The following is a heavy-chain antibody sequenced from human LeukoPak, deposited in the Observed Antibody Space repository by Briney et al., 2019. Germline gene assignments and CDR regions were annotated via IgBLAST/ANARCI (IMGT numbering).Heavy chain of an antibody. CDR2: IYYSGST. V-gene: IGHV4-59*01. CDR1: GGSISSYY. D-gene: IGHD3-3*01. J-gene: IGHJ3*02. CDR3: ARDEAYYDFWSGFPPFDAFDI. Sequence: SETLSLTCTVSGGSISSYYWSWIRQPPGKGLEWIGYIYYSGSTNYNPSLKSRVTISVDTSKNQFSLKLSSVTAADTAVYYCARDEAYYDFWSGFPPFDAFDIWGQGTMVTVSS.